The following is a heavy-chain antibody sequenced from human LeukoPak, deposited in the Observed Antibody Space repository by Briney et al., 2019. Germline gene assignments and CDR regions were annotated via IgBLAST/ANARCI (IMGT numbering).Heavy chain of an antibody. CDR1: GFTFDDYA. Sequence: PGRSLRLSCAASGFTFDDYAMHWVRHAPRKGLGWVSGISWNSASIGYADSVKGRFTISRDNAKNSLYLQMNSLRAEDTALYYCAKETAAKYYYYYYGMDVWGQGTTVTVSS. J-gene: IGHJ6*02. D-gene: IGHD6-25*01. V-gene: IGHV3-9*01. CDR2: ISWNSASI. CDR3: AKETAAKYYYYYYGMDV.